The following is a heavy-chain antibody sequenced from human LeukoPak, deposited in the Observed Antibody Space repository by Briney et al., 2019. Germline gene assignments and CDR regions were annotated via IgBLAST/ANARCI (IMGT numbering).Heavy chain of an antibody. V-gene: IGHV3-7*01. D-gene: IGHD1-26*01. J-gene: IGHJ4*02. CDR1: GFTFSTFA. CDR3: ARERIVGATDFDY. CDR2: IKPDGSET. Sequence: GGSLRLSCADSGFTFSTFAMSWVRQAPGKGLEWVANIKPDGSETHYVDSVKGRFTISRDNAKNSLYLEMSSLRADDTAVYYCARERIVGATDFDYWGQGTLVTVSS.